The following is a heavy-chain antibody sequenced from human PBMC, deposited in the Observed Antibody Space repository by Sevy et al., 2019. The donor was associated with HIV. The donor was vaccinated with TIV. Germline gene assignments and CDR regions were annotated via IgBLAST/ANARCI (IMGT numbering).Heavy chain of an antibody. J-gene: IGHJ3*02. D-gene: IGHD6-19*01. Sequence: GGSLRLSCAASGFTFSSYALHWVRQAPGKGLEWVAVISYDGSNKYYADSVKGRFTISRDNSKNTLYLQMNSLRAEDTAVYYCARDAPVADNDAFDIWGQGTMVTVSS. CDR1: GFTFSSYA. CDR2: ISYDGSNK. V-gene: IGHV3-30-3*01. CDR3: ARDAPVADNDAFDI.